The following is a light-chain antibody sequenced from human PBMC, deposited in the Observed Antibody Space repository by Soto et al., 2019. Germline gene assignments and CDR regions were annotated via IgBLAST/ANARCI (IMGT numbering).Light chain of an antibody. CDR2: SAS. V-gene: IGKV1-39*01. CDR1: QNINNY. J-gene: IGKJ5*01. Sequence: DIQMTQSPSSLPASVGDRVTVTCRTSQNINNYLNWYQQRQGKAPKLLIYSASTVQSGVPLRFSGIVSGTDFTLALSSLEPEDFETYYCEQTYSNPVTFGQGTRLEIK. CDR3: EQTYSNPVT.